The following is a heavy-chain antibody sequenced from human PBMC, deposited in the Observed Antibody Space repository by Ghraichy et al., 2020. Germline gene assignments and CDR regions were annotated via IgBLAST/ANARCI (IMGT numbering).Heavy chain of an antibody. CDR1: GFTFSSYW. CDR2: INSDGGST. D-gene: IGHD5-12*01. Sequence: GESLNISCAASGFTFSSYWMHWVRQAPGKGLVWVSHINSDGGSTWYADSVRGRFTISRDNAKNTLYLQMNSLRAEDTAVYYWARDVWGGYDWWGQGTLVTVSS. CDR3: ARDVWGGYDW. V-gene: IGHV3-74*01. J-gene: IGHJ4*02.